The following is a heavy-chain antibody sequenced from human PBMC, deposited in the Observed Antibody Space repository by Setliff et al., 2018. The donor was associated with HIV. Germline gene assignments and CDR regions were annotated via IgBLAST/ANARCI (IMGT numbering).Heavy chain of an antibody. J-gene: IGHJ2*01. CDR3: ANSVTDASYWYFIH. CDR2: IHAGNGYT. D-gene: IGHD4-17*01. V-gene: IGHV1-3*01. CDR1: GYTFTSYA. Sequence: ASVKVSCKASGYTFTSYAMHWVRQAPGQRLEWMGWIHAGNGYTKYSQKFQGRVTFSRDTSASTAYMELSSLRSEDTAVYYCANSVTDASYWYFIHWGRGSPVTVSS.